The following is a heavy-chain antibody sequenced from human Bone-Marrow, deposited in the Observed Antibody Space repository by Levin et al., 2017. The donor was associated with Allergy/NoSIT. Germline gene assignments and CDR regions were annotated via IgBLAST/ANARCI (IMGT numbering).Heavy chain of an antibody. D-gene: IGHD2-15*01. CDR2: ISYDGSNK. CDR1: GFTFSSYA. J-gene: IGHJ6*02. Sequence: GESLKISCAASGFTFSSYAMYWVRQAPGKGLEWVAVISYDGSNKYYADSVKGRFTISRDNSKNTLYLQMNSLRAEDTAVYYCARERVGCSGGSCYWLYYYYYYGMDVWGQGTTVTVSS. V-gene: IGHV3-30-3*01. CDR3: ARERVGCSGGSCYWLYYYYYYGMDV.